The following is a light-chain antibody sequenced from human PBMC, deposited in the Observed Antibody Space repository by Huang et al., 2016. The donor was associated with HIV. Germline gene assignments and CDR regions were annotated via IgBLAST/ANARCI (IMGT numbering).Light chain of an antibody. CDR2: DSY. V-gene: IGKV3-11*01. CDR3: QQRSKWPPRLT. Sequence: EIVLTQSPGILSFSPGERATLSCRASHSLSSYLAWYQQKPGQAPRLLIFDSYNRTTDIPTRVSGSGSGTDFNLTISSLEPEDYAVYYCQQRSKWPPRLTFGGGTKVEI. J-gene: IGKJ4*01. CDR1: HSLSSY.